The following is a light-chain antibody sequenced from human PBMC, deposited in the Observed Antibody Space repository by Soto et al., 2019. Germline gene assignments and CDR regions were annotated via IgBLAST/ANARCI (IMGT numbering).Light chain of an antibody. Sequence: EIVLTQSPGTLSLSPRERATLSCRASQSVSSSYLAWYQQKPGQAPRLLIYGASSRATGITDRFSGSGSGTDFTLTISRLVPEDFAVSYYQQYGSSLWTFGQGTNVVIK. CDR3: QQYGSSLWT. CDR2: GAS. J-gene: IGKJ1*01. CDR1: QSVSSSY. V-gene: IGKV3-20*01.